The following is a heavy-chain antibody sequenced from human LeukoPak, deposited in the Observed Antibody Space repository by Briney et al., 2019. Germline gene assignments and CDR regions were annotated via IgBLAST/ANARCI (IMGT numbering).Heavy chain of an antibody. V-gene: IGHV3-30*18. CDR2: ISYDGSNK. Sequence: PGGSLRLSCAASGFTFSSYGMHWVRQAPGKGLEWVAVISYDGSNKYYADSVKGRFTISRDNSKNTLYLQMNSLRAEDTAVYYCAKDLVGVAGKIWGQGTLVTVSS. CDR1: GFTFSSYG. CDR3: AKDLVGVAGKI. D-gene: IGHD6-19*01. J-gene: IGHJ4*02.